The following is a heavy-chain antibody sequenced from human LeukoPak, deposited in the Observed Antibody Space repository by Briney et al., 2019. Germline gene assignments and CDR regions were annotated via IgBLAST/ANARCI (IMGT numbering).Heavy chain of an antibody. D-gene: IGHD3-10*01. V-gene: IGHV3-21*01. Sequence: GGSLRLSCAASGFTFSSYSMNWVRQAPGKGLEWVSSISSSSSYIYYADSVKGRFTISRDNAKNSLYLQMNSLRAEDTAVYYCARDPRHPTMVRGAPGGMDVWGQGTTVTVSS. CDR1: GFTFSSYS. CDR2: ISSSSSYI. CDR3: ARDPRHPTMVRGAPGGMDV. J-gene: IGHJ6*02.